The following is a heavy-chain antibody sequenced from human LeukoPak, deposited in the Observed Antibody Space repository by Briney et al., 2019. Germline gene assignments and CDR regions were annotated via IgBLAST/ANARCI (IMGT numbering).Heavy chain of an antibody. CDR2: ISSSSNTI. J-gene: IGHJ5*02. Sequence: GGSLRLSCADSGFTFSGYSMNWVRQAPGKGLEWISYISSSSNTIYYADSVKGRFTISRDNGKSSLYLQMNSLRDEDTAVYYCAREGYCSGGTCGFFDPWGQGTLVTVSS. CDR3: AREGYCSGGTCGFFDP. D-gene: IGHD2-15*01. CDR1: GFTFSGYS. V-gene: IGHV3-48*02.